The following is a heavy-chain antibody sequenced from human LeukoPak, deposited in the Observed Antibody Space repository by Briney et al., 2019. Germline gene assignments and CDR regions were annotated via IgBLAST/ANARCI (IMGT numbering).Heavy chain of an antibody. Sequence: PGVSLRLACAASVFTFSDYFMTWIRQAPGRGLEWISYISSSGTTIYYRESVKGRFTISRDNAKNSLYLHMNNLRAEDTAVYYCARGMSVDMAKISGINVWGQGTTVSVS. D-gene: IGHD5-24*01. CDR3: ARGMSVDMAKISGINV. CDR2: ISSSGTTI. CDR1: VFTFSDYF. V-gene: IGHV3-11*01. J-gene: IGHJ6*02.